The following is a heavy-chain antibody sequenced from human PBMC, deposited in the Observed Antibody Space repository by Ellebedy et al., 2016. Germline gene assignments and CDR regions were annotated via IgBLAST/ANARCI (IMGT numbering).Heavy chain of an antibody. CDR1: GFTFSSYS. J-gene: IGHJ3*02. Sequence: GGSLRLXXAASGFTFSSYSMNWVRQAPGKGLEWVSSISSSSSYIYYADSVKGRFTISRDNAKNSLYLQMNSLRAEDTAVYYCARDSSGEEGGDAFDIWGQGTMVTVSS. CDR2: ISSSSSYI. CDR3: ARDSSGEEGGDAFDI. V-gene: IGHV3-21*01. D-gene: IGHD1-26*01.